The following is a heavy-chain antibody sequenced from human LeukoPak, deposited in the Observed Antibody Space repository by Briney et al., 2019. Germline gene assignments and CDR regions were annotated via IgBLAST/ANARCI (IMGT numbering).Heavy chain of an antibody. V-gene: IGHV3-7*01. Sequence: PGGSLRLSCAASGFTFSSYWMSWVRQAPGKGLEWVANIKQDGSEKYYVDSVKGRFTISRDNAKNSLYLQMNSLRAEDTAVYYCARDAYDYVWGSYRPGIMDVWGKGTTVTVSS. J-gene: IGHJ6*03. CDR1: GFTFSSYW. CDR3: ARDAYDYVWGSYRPGIMDV. CDR2: IKQDGSEK. D-gene: IGHD3-16*02.